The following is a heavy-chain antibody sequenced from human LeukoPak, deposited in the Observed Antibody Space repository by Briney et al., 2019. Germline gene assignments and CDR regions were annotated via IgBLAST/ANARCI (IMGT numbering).Heavy chain of an antibody. CDR2: IIPIFGTA. CDR1: GGTFGSYA. D-gene: IGHD3-10*01. J-gene: IGHJ4*02. Sequence: ASVKVSCKASGGTFGSYAISWVRQAPGQGLEWMGGIIPIFGTANYAQKFQGRVTITADESTSTAYMELSSLRSEDTAVYYCARRRFGELFGFDYWGQGTLVTVSS. V-gene: IGHV1-69*13. CDR3: ARRRFGELFGFDY.